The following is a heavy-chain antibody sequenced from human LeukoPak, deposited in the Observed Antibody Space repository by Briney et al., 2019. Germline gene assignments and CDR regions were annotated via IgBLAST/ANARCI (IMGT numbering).Heavy chain of an antibody. Sequence: GGSLRLSCAASGFTFSSYGMHWVRQAPGKGLEWVAVISYDGSNKYYADSVKGRFTISRDNSKNTLCLQMNSLRPEDTAVYYCAKDLRAKLRYFDWLSLSYGVDVWGQGTTVTVSS. CDR2: ISYDGSNK. D-gene: IGHD3-9*01. V-gene: IGHV3-30*18. CDR1: GFTFSSYG. CDR3: AKDLRAKLRYFDWLSLSYGVDV. J-gene: IGHJ6*02.